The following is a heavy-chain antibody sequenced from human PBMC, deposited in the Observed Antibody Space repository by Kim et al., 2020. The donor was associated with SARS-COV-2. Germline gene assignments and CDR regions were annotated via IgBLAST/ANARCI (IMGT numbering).Heavy chain of an antibody. CDR1: GFNFRDYW. Sequence: GGSLRLSCAASGFNFRDYWMSWVRQAPGKGLEWVANIRGDGRQKDYIASVKGRFTISRDNAKNTLHLQLNSLGVEDTAIYYCARGSFQQGFDPWGQGTLVTVSS. V-gene: IGHV3-7*02. J-gene: IGHJ5*02. CDR2: IRGDGRQK. D-gene: IGHD6-13*01. CDR3: ARGSFQQGFDP.